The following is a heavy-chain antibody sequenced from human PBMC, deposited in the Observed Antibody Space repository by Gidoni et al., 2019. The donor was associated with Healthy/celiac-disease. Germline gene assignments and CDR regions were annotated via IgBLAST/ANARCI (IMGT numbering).Heavy chain of an antibody. D-gene: IGHD1-26*01. J-gene: IGHJ6*03. CDR1: GFSLSNARMG. Sequence: QVTLKESGPVLVKPTETLTLTCTVSGFSLSNARMGVSWISQPPGKALEWLAHIFSNDEKSYSTSLKSRLTISKAPSKSQVVLTMTNMDPVDTATYYCARINGGALTTKGGLVGATPTYYYYYYMDVWGKGTTVTVSS. V-gene: IGHV2-26*01. CDR2: IFSNDEK. CDR3: ARINGGALTTKGGLVGATPTYYYYYYMDV.